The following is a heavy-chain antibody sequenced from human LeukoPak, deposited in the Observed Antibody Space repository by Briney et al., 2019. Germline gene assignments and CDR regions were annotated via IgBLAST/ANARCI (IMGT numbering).Heavy chain of an antibody. D-gene: IGHD5-24*01. CDR2: IYYSGST. Sequence: SQTLSLTCTVSGGSINIGGYYWSWIRQHPGKGLEWVGYIYYSGSTYYNPSLKSRVTISVDTSKNQFSLKLSSVTAADTAVYYCARGCMGWLHRKGWFDPWGQGTLVTVSS. V-gene: IGHV4-31*03. CDR1: GGSINIGGYY. CDR3: ARGCMGWLHRKGWFDP. J-gene: IGHJ5*02.